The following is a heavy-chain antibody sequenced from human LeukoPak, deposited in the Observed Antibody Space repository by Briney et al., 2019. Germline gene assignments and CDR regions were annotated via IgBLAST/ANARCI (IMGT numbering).Heavy chain of an antibody. J-gene: IGHJ4*02. CDR1: GLTFSNYD. D-gene: IGHD2-15*01. V-gene: IGHV3-23*01. Sequence: PGGPLRLSCAASGLTFSNYDMSGVGRARGKGWEWVSTISGRGGTTYSAASGKGRFTISRDNSKNTLYLQMNSLRAEDTAVYYCAGLYCSGGSCRGHYSSGPGGYWGQGTLVTVSS. CDR2: ISGRGGTT. CDR3: AGLYCSGGSCRGHYSSGPGGY.